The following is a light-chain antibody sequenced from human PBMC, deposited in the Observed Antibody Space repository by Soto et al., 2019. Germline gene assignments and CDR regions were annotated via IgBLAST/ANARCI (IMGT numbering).Light chain of an antibody. CDR1: QSVSGS. J-gene: IGKJ1*01. Sequence: DIQMTQSPSSLSASVGDRVTITCRASQSVSGSLSWYQQKPGIAPNLLIYAASSLQSGVPSRFSGSGSGTDFTLTISTLQPEDFATYYCQQSYSLPRTFGQGTKVEVK. CDR2: AAS. V-gene: IGKV1-39*01. CDR3: QQSYSLPRT.